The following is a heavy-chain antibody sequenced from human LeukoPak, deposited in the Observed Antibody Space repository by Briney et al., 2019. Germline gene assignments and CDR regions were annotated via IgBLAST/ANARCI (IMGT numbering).Heavy chain of an antibody. CDR3: ARGGDYDILTGFPSWVDY. Sequence: ASVKVSCKASGYTFTSYGISWVRQAPGQGLEWMGWISAYNGNTNYAQKLQGRVTMTTDTSTSTAYMELRGLRSDDTAVYYCARGGDYDILTGFPSWVDYWGQGTLVTVSS. J-gene: IGHJ4*02. D-gene: IGHD3-9*01. CDR1: GYTFTSYG. CDR2: ISAYNGNT. V-gene: IGHV1-18*01.